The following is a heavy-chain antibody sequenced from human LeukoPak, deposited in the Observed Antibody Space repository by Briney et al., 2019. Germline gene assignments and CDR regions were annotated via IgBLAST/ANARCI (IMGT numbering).Heavy chain of an antibody. D-gene: IGHD6-13*01. V-gene: IGHV1-2*04. J-gene: IGHJ4*02. Sequence: ASVKVSCKASGYTFTSYGISWVRQAPGQGLEWMGWINPNSGGTNYAQKFQGWVTMTRDTSISTAYMELSRLRSDDTAVYYCARGYSSSWDFDYWGQGTLVTVSS. CDR2: INPNSGGT. CDR1: GYTFTSYG. CDR3: ARGYSSSWDFDY.